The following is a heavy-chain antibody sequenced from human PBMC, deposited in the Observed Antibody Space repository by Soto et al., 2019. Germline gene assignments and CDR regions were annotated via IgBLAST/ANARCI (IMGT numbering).Heavy chain of an antibody. Sequence: QGQLVQSGAEVKKPGASVKVSCKASGYTFTSYGISWVRQAPGQGLEWLGWISAYNGNTNHAQKLQGRVTMTTDTTTSKAYMELSGLTFYDTAVYYCAASRGPILRTLGMDVWGLVSTVGVSS. J-gene: IGHJ6*02. D-gene: IGHD3-10*01. CDR1: GYTFTSYG. CDR2: ISAYNGNT. CDR3: AASRGPILRTLGMDV. V-gene: IGHV1-18*01.